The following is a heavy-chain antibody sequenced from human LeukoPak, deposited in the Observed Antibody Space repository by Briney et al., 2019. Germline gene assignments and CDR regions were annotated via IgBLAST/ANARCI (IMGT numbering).Heavy chain of an antibody. J-gene: IGHJ4*02. CDR1: GFTFSSYA. CDR3: EKGLNDYGDYGFDY. D-gene: IGHD4-17*01. CDR2: ISGSGGST. Sequence: GGSLRLSCAASGFTFSSYAMSWVRQAPGKGLEWVSAISGSGGSTYYADSVKGRFTISRDNSKNTLYLQMNSLRAEDTAVYYCEKGLNDYGDYGFDYWGQGTLVTVSS. V-gene: IGHV3-23*01.